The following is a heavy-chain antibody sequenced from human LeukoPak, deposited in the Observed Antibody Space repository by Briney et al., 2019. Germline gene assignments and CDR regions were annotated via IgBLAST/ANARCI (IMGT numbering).Heavy chain of an antibody. V-gene: IGHV3-49*04. J-gene: IGHJ4*02. Sequence: HSGGSLRLSCTASGVTFGDYAMSWVRQAPGKGLEWVGFIRSKAYGGTAEYAASVKGRFTISRDDSKSIAYMQMDSLKIEDTAVYYCAKVSAYYYASGFDSWGQGTLVTVSS. CDR3: AKVSAYYYASGFDS. CDR2: IRSKAYGGTA. CDR1: GVTFGDYA. D-gene: IGHD3-10*01.